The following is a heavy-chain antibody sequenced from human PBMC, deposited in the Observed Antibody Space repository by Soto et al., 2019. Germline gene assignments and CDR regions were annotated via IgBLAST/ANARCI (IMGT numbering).Heavy chain of an antibody. V-gene: IGHV3-11*01. Sequence: QVQLVESGGGLVKPGGSLRLSCAASGFTFSDYYMSWIRQAPGKGLEWVSYISSSGSTIYYADSVKGRFTISRDNAKNSLYLQMNSLIAEDTAVYYCARIIVVVVAANEWYYYYYMDVWGKGTTVTVSS. J-gene: IGHJ6*03. D-gene: IGHD2-15*01. CDR1: GFTFSDYY. CDR3: ARIIVVVVAANEWYYYYYMDV. CDR2: ISSSGSTI.